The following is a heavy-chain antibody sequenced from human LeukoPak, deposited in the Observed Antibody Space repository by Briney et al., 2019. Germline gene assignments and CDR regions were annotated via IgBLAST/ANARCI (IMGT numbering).Heavy chain of an antibody. V-gene: IGHV3-23*01. D-gene: IGHD1-26*01. CDR2: ISGSGDST. CDR3: AKDTLMGASTPHYYYYYGMDV. Sequence: GGSLRLSCAASGFTFSSYAMSWVRQAPGKGLEWVSAISGSGDSTYYADSVKGRFTISRDNSKNTLYLQMNSLRAEDTAVYYCAKDTLMGASTPHYYYYYGMDVWGQGTTVTVSS. CDR1: GFTFSSYA. J-gene: IGHJ6*02.